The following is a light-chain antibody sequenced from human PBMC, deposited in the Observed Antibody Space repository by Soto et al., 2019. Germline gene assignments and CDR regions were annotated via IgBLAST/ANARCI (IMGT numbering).Light chain of an antibody. V-gene: IGKV3-15*01. CDR1: QRISSN. CDR2: GAS. J-gene: IGKJ2*01. CDR3: QQYKDWPPYT. Sequence: EILMTQSQATLSFSPGERATLSCRASQRISSNVAWYQQKPGQAPRLLIYGASTRAAGVPARFSGGGSGTEFTLTISSLQSEDFAVYVCQQYKDWPPYTFGQGTKVEIK.